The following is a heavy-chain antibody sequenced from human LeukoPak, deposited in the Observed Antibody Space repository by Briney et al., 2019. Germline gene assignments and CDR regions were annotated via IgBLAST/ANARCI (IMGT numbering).Heavy chain of an antibody. CDR2: ISYDGSNK. J-gene: IGHJ4*02. CDR3: ARDVWFGEFDY. CDR1: GFTFSSYA. Sequence: GRSLRLSCAASGFTFSSYAMHWVRQAPGKGLEWVAVISYDGSNKYYADSVKGRFTISRDNSKNTLYLQMYSLRAEDTAVYYCARDVWFGEFDYWGQGTLVTVSS. V-gene: IGHV3-30-3*01. D-gene: IGHD3-10*01.